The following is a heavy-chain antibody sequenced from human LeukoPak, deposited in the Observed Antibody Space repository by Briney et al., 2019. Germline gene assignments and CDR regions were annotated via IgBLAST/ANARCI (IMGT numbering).Heavy chain of an antibody. Sequence: GGSLRLSCAASGFTFSGSAMHWVRQASGKGLEWVGRIRSKANSYATAYAASVKGRFTISRDDSKNTAYLQMNSLKTEDTAVYYCTSTSGYSSSWYYWGQGTLVTVSS. V-gene: IGHV3-73*01. CDR3: TSTSGYSSSWYY. J-gene: IGHJ4*02. CDR1: GFTFSGSA. CDR2: IRSKANSYAT. D-gene: IGHD6-13*01.